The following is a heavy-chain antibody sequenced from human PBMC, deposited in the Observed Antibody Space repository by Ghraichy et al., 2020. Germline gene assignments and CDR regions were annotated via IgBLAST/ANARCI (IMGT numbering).Heavy chain of an antibody. CDR2: ISSTSTYI. CDR1: GFRFSSYS. V-gene: IGHV3-21*01. Sequence: GSLRLSCAASGFRFSSYSMNWVRQAPGQGLEWVSSISSTSTYIYYADSVKGRFTISRDNAKNSLYLQMNSLRAEDTALYYCARDGIGSSRWFDPWGQGTLVTVSS. CDR3: ARDGIGSSRWFDP. J-gene: IGHJ5*02. D-gene: IGHD6-6*01.